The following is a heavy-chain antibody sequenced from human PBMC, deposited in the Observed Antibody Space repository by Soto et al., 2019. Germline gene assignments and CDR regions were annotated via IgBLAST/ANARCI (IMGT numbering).Heavy chain of an antibody. Sequence: QTGGSLRLSCEAFGFTFSTYTMNWVRQAPGKGLEWVSYISSSGRTISYADPVKGRFSISRDNAKNSLYLQMNSLRGEDTAVYYCARASGIMVAHNHFDFWGQGTLVTVSS. J-gene: IGHJ4*02. CDR3: ARASGIMVAHNHFDF. CDR2: ISSSGRTI. V-gene: IGHV3-48*04. D-gene: IGHD2-8*01. CDR1: GFTFSTYT.